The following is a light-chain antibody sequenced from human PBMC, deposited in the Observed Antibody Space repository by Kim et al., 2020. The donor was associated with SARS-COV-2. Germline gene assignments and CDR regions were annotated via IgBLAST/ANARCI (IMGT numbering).Light chain of an antibody. Sequence: ALSPGERPTLSGRAGHSVSSSLAWYQQKPGQAPRLLIYDASNRATGIPARFSGSGSGTDFTLTISSLEPEDFAVYYCQQRSNWPTFGQGTKVDIK. CDR2: DAS. J-gene: IGKJ1*01. CDR3: QQRSNWPT. V-gene: IGKV3-11*01. CDR1: HSVSSS.